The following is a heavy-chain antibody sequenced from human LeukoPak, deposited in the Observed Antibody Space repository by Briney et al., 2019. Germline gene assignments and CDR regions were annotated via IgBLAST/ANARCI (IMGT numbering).Heavy chain of an antibody. D-gene: IGHD3-22*01. V-gene: IGHV1-69*04. J-gene: IGHJ4*02. CDR2: IIPILGIA. CDR1: GGTFSSYA. CDR3: AKDGPMSSGYPRELYYFDY. Sequence: ASVKVSCKASGGTFSSYAISWVRQAPGQGLEWMGRIIPILGIANYAQKFQGRVTITADKSTSTAYMELSSLRAEDTAVYYCAKDGPMSSGYPRELYYFDYWGQGTLVTVSS.